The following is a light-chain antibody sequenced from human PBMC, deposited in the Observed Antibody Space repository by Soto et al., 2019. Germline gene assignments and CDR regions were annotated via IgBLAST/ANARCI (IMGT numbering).Light chain of an antibody. CDR2: DAS. J-gene: IGKJ1*01. V-gene: IGKV1-5*01. CDR3: QHYNSYSEA. CDR1: QSTSSW. Sequence: DIQMTQSPSTLSTSLGDRVTITCRASQSTSSWLAWYQQKPGKPPKLLIYDASSLESGVPSRFSGSGSGTEFTLTISSPQPDDFATYYCQHYNSYSEAFGQGTKVDIK.